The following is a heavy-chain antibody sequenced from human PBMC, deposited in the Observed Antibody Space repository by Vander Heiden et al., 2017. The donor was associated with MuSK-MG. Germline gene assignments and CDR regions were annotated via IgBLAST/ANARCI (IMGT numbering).Heavy chain of an antibody. V-gene: IGHV4-61*02. J-gene: IGHJ4*02. CDR3: AREVVGDTARYYFDY. CDR1: GGSTRSGSYY. D-gene: IGHD1-26*01. Sequence: QVQLQESGPGIVHPSQTLSLTCTVSGGSTRSGSYYWSWSRQPAGKGLEWIGRIYPSGTTHYNPSLKSRVTMSVDTSKNQFSLILSSVTAADTAVYYCAREVVGDTARYYFDYWGQGTLVTVSS. CDR2: IYPSGTT.